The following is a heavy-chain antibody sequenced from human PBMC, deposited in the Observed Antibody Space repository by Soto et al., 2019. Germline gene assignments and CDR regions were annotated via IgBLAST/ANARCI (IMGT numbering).Heavy chain of an antibody. D-gene: IGHD3-22*01. V-gene: IGHV4-31*03. CDR1: GGSISSGGYY. CDR2: IYYSGST. J-gene: IGHJ3*02. CDR3: ARYIAAYDSSGYVDAFDI. Sequence: SETLSLTCTVSGGSISSGGYYWSWIRQHPGKGLEWIGYIYYSGSTYYNPSLKSRVTISVDTSKNQFSLKLSSVTAADTAVYYCARYIAAYDSSGYVDAFDIWGQGTMVTVSS.